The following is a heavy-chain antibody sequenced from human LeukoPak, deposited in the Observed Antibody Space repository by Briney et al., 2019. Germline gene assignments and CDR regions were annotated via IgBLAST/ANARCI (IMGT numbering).Heavy chain of an antibody. Sequence: PSQTLPLTCTVSGGSISSGGYYWSWIRQHPGKGLEWIGYIYYSGSTYYNPSLKSRVTISVDTSKIQFSLKLSSVTAADTAVYYCARGRGSYYDILTGYYSLYCFDYWGQGTQVTVSS. CDR2: IYYSGST. CDR3: ARGRGSYYDILTGYYSLYCFDY. CDR1: GGSISSGGYY. V-gene: IGHV4-31*03. D-gene: IGHD3-9*01. J-gene: IGHJ4*02.